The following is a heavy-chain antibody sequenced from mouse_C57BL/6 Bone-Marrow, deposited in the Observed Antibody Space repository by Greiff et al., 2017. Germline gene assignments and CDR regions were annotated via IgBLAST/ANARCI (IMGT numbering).Heavy chain of an antibody. V-gene: IGHV1-7*01. CDR3: ARRGMDY. Sequence: VQLQQSGAELAKPGASVKLSCKASGYTFTSYWMHWVKQRPGQGLEWIGYINPSSCYTKYNEKFTGKATLTVYTSSSTAYMQLSSLTSEYAAVYFCARRGMDYWGQGTSVTVSS. CDR2: INPSSCYT. J-gene: IGHJ4*01. CDR1: GYTFTSYW.